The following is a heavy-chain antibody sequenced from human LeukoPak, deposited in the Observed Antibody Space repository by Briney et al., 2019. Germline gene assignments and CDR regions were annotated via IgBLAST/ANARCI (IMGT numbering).Heavy chain of an antibody. J-gene: IGHJ4*02. CDR2: MYYSGST. V-gene: IGHV4-39*01. D-gene: IGHD1-26*01. Sequence: SETLSLTCTVSGGSISGNTYFWGWIRQPPGKGLEWIVSMYYSGSTYYNPSLKSRVTVSVDMSKNQFSLKLSSVTAADTAIYYCATIVGSTKVDDWGQGTMVTVSS. CDR3: ATIVGSTKVDD. CDR1: GGSISGNTYF.